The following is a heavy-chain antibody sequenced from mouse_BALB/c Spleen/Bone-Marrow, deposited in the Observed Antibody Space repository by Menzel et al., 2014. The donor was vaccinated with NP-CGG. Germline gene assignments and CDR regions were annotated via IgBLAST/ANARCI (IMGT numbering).Heavy chain of an antibody. Sequence: QVQLQQSGADLVKPGASVKLPCKASGYTFTSYWMHWVKQRPGQGLEWIGEINPSNGRTNYNETFKSKATLTVDKSSTTAYMQLSSLTSDDSAVYYCARYGNYDAMDYWGQGTSVTVSS. J-gene: IGHJ4*01. CDR3: ARYGNYDAMDY. V-gene: IGHV1S81*02. D-gene: IGHD2-1*01. CDR1: GYTFTSYW. CDR2: INPSNGRT.